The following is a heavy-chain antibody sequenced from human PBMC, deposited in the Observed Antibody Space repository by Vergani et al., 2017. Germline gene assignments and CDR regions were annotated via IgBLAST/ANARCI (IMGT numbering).Heavy chain of an antibody. CDR1: GYTFTAFY. Sequence: QMQLVQSGAEVKKPGASVKVSCKASGYTFTAFYMHWVRQAPGQGLEWVGWINPDSGGTNSAQKFQGRVTMTRDTSISTAYMELSRLRSDDTAVYYCARVGPSPYCSGGSCYSVAQDYWGQGTLVTVSS. CDR2: INPDSGGT. CDR3: ARVGPSPYCSGGSCYSVAQDY. V-gene: IGHV1-2*02. D-gene: IGHD2-15*01. J-gene: IGHJ4*02.